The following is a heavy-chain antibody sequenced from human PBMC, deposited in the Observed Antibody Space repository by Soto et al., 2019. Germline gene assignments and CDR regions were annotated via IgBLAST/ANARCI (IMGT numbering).Heavy chain of an antibody. V-gene: IGHV5-51*01. CDR2: IYPDDSDT. CDR3: ARPRRYASDNCFLCPMDV. D-gene: IGHD2-2*01. CDR1: GTTFSNYW. J-gene: IGHJ6*02. Sequence: GESLKISCQSSGTTFSNYWAAWVRQRPGKAPEWLGPIYPDDSDTRYNPSVRGQVTISAEKSSSNIFVQWSSLKASDTATYYCARPRRYASDNCFLCPMDVRGQGTTVTVSS.